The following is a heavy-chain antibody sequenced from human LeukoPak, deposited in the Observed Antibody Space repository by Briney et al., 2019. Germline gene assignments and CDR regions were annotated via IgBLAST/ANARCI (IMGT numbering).Heavy chain of an antibody. Sequence: GGSLRLSCAASGFTFSDYYMSWIRQAPGKGLEWVSYISSSGSTIYYADSVKGRFTISRDNAKNSLYLQMNSLRAEDTAVYYCASRRDIERGSHAFDIWGQGTMVTVSS. V-gene: IGHV3-11*01. CDR1: GFTFSDYY. J-gene: IGHJ3*02. CDR3: ASRRDIERGSHAFDI. D-gene: IGHD5-24*01. CDR2: ISSSGSTI.